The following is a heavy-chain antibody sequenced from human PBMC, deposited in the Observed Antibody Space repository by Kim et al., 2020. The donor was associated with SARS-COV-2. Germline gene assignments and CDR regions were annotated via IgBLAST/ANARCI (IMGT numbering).Heavy chain of an antibody. D-gene: IGHD4-4*01. CDR3: ARARVTFDP. CDR2: IYYSGST. V-gene: IGHV4-59*01. Sequence: SETLSLTCTVSGGSMNNYYWTWIRQPPGKGLEWIGYIYYSGSTNYNPSLKSRVTISVDTSNNQFSLKLSSVTAADTAVYYCARARVTFDPWGQGTLVTV. J-gene: IGHJ5*02. CDR1: GGSMNNYY.